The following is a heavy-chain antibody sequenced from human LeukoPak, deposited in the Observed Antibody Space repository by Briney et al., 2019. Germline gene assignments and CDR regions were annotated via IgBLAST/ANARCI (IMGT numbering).Heavy chain of an antibody. D-gene: IGHD6-13*01. CDR2: MNPNSGNT. J-gene: IGHJ6*03. CDR3: ARRSSSWNPFYYYYMDV. V-gene: IGHV1-8*03. Sequence: ASVKVSCKASGYTFTSYDINWVRQATGQGLEWMGWMNPNSGNTGYAQKFQGRVTITRNTSISTAYMELSSLRSEDTAVYYCARRSSSWNPFYYYYMDVWGKGTTVTVSS. CDR1: GYTFTSYD.